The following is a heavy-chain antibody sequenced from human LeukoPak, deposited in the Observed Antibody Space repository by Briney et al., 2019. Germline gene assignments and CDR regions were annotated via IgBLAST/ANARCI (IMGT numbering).Heavy chain of an antibody. Sequence: GGSLRLSCAASGFTFSSYGMHWVRQAPGKGLEWVAFIRYDGSNKYYADSVKGRFTISRDNSKNTLYLQMNSLRAEDTAVYYCARDFRHSSGWIYYFDYWGQGTLVTVSS. J-gene: IGHJ4*02. V-gene: IGHV3-30*02. CDR1: GFTFSSYG. D-gene: IGHD6-19*01. CDR2: IRYDGSNK. CDR3: ARDFRHSSGWIYYFDY.